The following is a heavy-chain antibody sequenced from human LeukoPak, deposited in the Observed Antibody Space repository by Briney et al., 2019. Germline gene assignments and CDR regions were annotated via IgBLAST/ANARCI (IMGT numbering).Heavy chain of an antibody. CDR2: ISGSGAST. CDR3: AKRPGKAAAGPFDP. D-gene: IGHD6-13*01. V-gene: IGHV3-23*01. Sequence: QPGGSLRLSCLTSGFTFSTNAMSWVRQAPGKGLEWISGISGSGASTYYADSVKGRFTIYRDNPKNTLYLQMNSLRAEDTAIYYCAKRPGKAAAGPFDPWGQGTLVTVSS. CDR1: GFTFSTNA. J-gene: IGHJ5*02.